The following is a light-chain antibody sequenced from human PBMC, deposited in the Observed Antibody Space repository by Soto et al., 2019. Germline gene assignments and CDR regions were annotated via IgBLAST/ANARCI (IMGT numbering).Light chain of an antibody. J-gene: IGKJ4*01. V-gene: IGKV3D-15*01. Sequence: EIVMTQSPATLSVSPGERATLSCRASQSVNIYLAWYQQKPGQAPRLLIFGASSRATGIPDRFSGSGSGTEFNLTISSLQSEDFAVYFCQKYDDWLRLTFGGGTKVDIK. CDR1: QSVNIY. CDR3: QKYDDWLRLT. CDR2: GAS.